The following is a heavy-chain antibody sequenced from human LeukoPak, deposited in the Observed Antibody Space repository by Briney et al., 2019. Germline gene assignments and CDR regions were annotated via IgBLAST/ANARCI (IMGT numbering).Heavy chain of an antibody. CDR1: GYTFTGYY. V-gene: IGHV1-2*02. Sequence: ASVKVSCKASGYTFTGYYMHWVRQAPGQGLEWMGWINPNSGGTNYAQKFQGRVTMTRDTSISTAYMELSRLRSDDTAVYYCARESLPKKTYYCDSKRHNWFDPWGQGTLVTVSS. CDR2: INPNSGGT. CDR3: ARESLPKKTYYCDSKRHNWFDP. D-gene: IGHD3-22*01. J-gene: IGHJ5*02.